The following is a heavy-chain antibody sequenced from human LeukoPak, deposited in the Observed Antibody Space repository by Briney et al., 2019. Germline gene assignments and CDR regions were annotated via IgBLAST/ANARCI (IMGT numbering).Heavy chain of an antibody. CDR2: ISSSSSYI. V-gene: IGHV3-21*01. J-gene: IGHJ4*02. Sequence: PGGSLRLSCAASGFTFSSYSMNWVRQAPGKGLEWVSSISSSSSYIYYADSVKGQFTISRDNAKNSLYLQMNSLRAEDTAVYYCARDGRSTSYRGIDYWGQGTLVTVSS. CDR3: ARDGRSTSYRGIDY. CDR1: GFTFSSYS. D-gene: IGHD2-2*01.